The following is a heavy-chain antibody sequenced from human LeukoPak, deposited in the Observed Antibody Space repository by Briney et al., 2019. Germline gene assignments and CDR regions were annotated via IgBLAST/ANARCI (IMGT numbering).Heavy chain of an antibody. CDR3: VRVSSLVIWFGAFSNFDY. CDR1: GYTFTSYG. CDR2: ISAYNGNT. J-gene: IGHJ4*02. Sequence: GASVKVSCKASGYTFTSYGVSWVGQAPGQGLEWMGWISAYNGNTNYAQKLQGRVTMTTGTSTSTAYMELRSLRSDDTAVYYCVRVSSLVIWFGAFSNFDYWGQGTLVTVSS. V-gene: IGHV1-18*01. D-gene: IGHD3-10*01.